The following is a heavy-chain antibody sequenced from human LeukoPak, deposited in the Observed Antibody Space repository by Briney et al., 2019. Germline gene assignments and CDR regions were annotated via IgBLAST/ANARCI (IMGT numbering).Heavy chain of an antibody. D-gene: IGHD3-22*01. J-gene: IGHJ4*02. Sequence: SQTLSLTCAVSGGSISSGGYSWSWIRQPPGKGLEWIGYIYHSGSTYYNPSLKSRVTISVDRSKNQFSLKLSSVTAADTAVYYCARSNYYDSSGSYLDYWGQGTLVTVSS. CDR1: GGSISSGGYS. CDR2: IYHSGST. CDR3: ARSNYYDSSGSYLDY. V-gene: IGHV4-30-2*01.